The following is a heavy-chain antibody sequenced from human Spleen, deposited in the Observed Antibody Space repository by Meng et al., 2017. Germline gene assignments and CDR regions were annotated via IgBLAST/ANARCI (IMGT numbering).Heavy chain of an antibody. D-gene: IGHD1/OR15-1a*01. Sequence: VQLVGTGGGLVQPGGSLRLSCVASGFTVSGNYMTWVRQAPGKGPEWLSVIYTSGTTYYAESVRGRFTVSRDNSKNTLYLQMNSLRVEDTAVYYCARGPLREHAWGQGTLVTVSS. V-gene: IGHV3-53*02. CDR2: IYTSGTT. CDR1: GFTVSGNY. CDR3: ARGPLREHA. J-gene: IGHJ5*02.